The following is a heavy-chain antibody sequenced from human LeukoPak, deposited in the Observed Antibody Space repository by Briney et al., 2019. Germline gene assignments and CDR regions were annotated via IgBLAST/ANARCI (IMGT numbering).Heavy chain of an antibody. V-gene: IGHV4-4*07. CDR2: IYTSGST. CDR1: GGSISSYY. D-gene: IGHD5-12*01. Sequence: SETLSLTCTVSGGSISSYYWSWIRQPAGKGLEWIGRIYTSGSTNYNPSLKSRVTMSVDTSKNQFSLKLSSATAADTAVYYCARGLTAEWLRRKYYFDYWGQGTLVTVSS. J-gene: IGHJ4*02. CDR3: ARGLTAEWLRRKYYFDY.